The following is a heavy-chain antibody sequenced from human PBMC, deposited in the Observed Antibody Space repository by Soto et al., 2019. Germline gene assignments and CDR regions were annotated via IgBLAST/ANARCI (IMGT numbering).Heavy chain of an antibody. CDR2: INPNSGGT. CDR1: GYTFTGYY. CDR3: ARKDSSSWYSRRYYYGMDV. D-gene: IGHD6-13*01. Sequence: QVQLVQSGAEVKKPGASVKVSCKASGYTFTGYYMHWVRQAPGQGLEWMGWINPNSGGTNYAKKFQGWVTMTRDTSISTAYMELSRLRSDDTAVYYCARKDSSSWYSRRYYYGMDVWGQGTTVTVSS. J-gene: IGHJ6*02. V-gene: IGHV1-2*04.